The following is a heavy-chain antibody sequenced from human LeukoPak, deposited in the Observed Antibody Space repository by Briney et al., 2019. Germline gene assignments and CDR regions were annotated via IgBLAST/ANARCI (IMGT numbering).Heavy chain of an antibody. Sequence: MPSQTLSLTCTVSGGSISSGGYYWSWIRQPPGKGLEWIGEINHSGSTNYNPSLKSRVTISVDTSKNQFSLKLSSVTAADTAVYYCASMEADRVLDAFDIWGQGTMVTVSS. CDR3: ASMEADRVLDAFDI. CDR2: INHSGST. D-gene: IGHD1-14*01. J-gene: IGHJ3*02. V-gene: IGHV4-30-2*01. CDR1: GGSISSGGYY.